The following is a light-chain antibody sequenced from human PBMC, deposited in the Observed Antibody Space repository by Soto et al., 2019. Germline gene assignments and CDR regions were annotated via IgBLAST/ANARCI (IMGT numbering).Light chain of an antibody. J-gene: IGLJ1*01. V-gene: IGLV2-8*01. CDR1: SSDVGGYNY. CDR3: SSYVGSNNFYV. Sequence: QSALTQPPSASGSPGQSVAISCTGTSSDVGGYNYVSWYQQHPGKAPKLMIYGVSKRPSGVPDRFSGSKSGNTASLTVSRLQTEDEADYYCSSYVGSNNFYVFGTGTKVTVL. CDR2: GVS.